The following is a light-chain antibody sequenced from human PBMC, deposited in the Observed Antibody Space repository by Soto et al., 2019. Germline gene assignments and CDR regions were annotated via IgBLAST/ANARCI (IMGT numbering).Light chain of an antibody. CDR2: GAS. V-gene: IGKV3-20*01. Sequence: EIVLTQSPGTLSLSPGERATLSCRASQSVSSNLAWYQQKPGQAPRLLISGASTRATGIPDRFSGSGSETDFTLTISRLEPEDFALYYCQQYGSSPITFGQGTRLEIK. CDR1: QSVSSN. CDR3: QQYGSSPIT. J-gene: IGKJ5*01.